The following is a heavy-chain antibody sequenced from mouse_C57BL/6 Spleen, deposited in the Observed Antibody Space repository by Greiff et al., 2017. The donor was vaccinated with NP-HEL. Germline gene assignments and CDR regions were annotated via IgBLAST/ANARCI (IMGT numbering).Heavy chain of an antibody. V-gene: IGHV1-26*01. CDR2: INPNNGGT. J-gene: IGHJ2*01. D-gene: IGHD2-9*01. CDR3: ARCPTMVTTIDY. CDR1: GYTFTDYY. Sequence: EVQLQQSGPELVKPGASVKISCKASGYTFTDYYMNWVKQSHGKSLEWIGDINPNNGGTSYNQKFKGKATLTVDKSSSTAYMELRSLTSEDSAVYYCARCPTMVTTIDYWGQGTTLTVSS.